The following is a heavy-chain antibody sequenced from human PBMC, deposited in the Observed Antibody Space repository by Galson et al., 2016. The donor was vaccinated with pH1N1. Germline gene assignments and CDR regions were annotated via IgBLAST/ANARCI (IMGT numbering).Heavy chain of an antibody. V-gene: IGHV1-24*01. Sequence: SVKVSCKVSGYSLTDLSMHWVRQAPGKGLEWMGGLDPEDGEIIYAQKFQGRVTMTEDTSTDTAYMELSSLRSEDTAVYYCALGKPVAGFPDSELDYWGQGTLVTVSS. CDR3: ALGKPVAGFPDSELDY. CDR1: GYSLTDLS. D-gene: IGHD6-19*01. J-gene: IGHJ4*02. CDR2: LDPEDGEI.